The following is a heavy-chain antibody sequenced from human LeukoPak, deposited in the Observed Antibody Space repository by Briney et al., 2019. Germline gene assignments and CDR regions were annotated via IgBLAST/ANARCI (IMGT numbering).Heavy chain of an antibody. CDR2: ISTGSSTA. D-gene: IGHD4-23*01. Sequence: GGSLRLSCAASEFAFSTYNMNWVRQAPGKGLEWVSYISTGSSTAYYADSVKGRFTISRDNVENSLYLQMNSLRDEDTAVYYCARVAAGYSVNYFDYWGQGTLVTVSS. CDR3: ARVAAGYSVNYFDY. V-gene: IGHV3-48*02. CDR1: EFAFSTYN. J-gene: IGHJ4*02.